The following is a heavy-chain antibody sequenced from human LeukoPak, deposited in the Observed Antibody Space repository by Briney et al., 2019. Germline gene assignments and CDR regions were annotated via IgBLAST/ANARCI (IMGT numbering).Heavy chain of an antibody. J-gene: IGHJ3*02. CDR1: GFTSSNYW. V-gene: IGHV3-7*02. CDR3: VKFGAAALGFDI. D-gene: IGHD6-13*01. CDR2: VKQDGSEK. Sequence: GGSLRLSCAASGFTSSNYWMSWVRQAPGKGLEWVANVKQDGSEKYYVESVKGRFTVSRDNAKNSLSLQMNSLRVEDTAVYYCVKFGAAALGFDIWGQGTMVTVSS.